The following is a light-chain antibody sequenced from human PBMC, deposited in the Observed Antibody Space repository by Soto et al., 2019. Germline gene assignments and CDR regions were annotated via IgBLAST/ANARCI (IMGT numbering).Light chain of an antibody. CDR1: SGDVGGFKF. Sequence: QSALTQPRSVSASPGQSVTMSCTGASGDVGGFKFVSWYQQHPGKAPKLVIFDVNKRPSGVPDRFSGSKSGNTASLTISGLQAEDEADYYCCSHSASYTILFGGGTKLTVL. CDR2: DVN. V-gene: IGLV2-11*01. CDR3: CSHSASYTIL. J-gene: IGLJ2*01.